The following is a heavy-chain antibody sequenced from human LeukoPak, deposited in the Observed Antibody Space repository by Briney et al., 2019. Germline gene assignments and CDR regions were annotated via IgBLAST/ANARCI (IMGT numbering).Heavy chain of an antibody. V-gene: IGHV3-64*01. CDR1: GFTFSSYA. J-gene: IGHJ4*02. Sequence: GRSLRLSCAASGFTFSSYAMHWVRQAPGKGLEYVSAISSNGGSTYYANPVKGRFTISRDNSKNTLYLQMGSLRAEDMAVYYCAREGYYDSSGYPDYWGQGTLVTVSS. D-gene: IGHD3-22*01. CDR2: ISSNGGST. CDR3: AREGYYDSSGYPDY.